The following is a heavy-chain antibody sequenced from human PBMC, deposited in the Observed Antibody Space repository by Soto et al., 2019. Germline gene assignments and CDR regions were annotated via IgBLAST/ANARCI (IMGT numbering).Heavy chain of an antibody. D-gene: IGHD3-10*01. J-gene: IGHJ5*02. V-gene: IGHV4-31*03. CDR2: IYYSGST. Sequence: SETLSLTCTVSGGSISSGGYYWSWIRQHPGKGLEWIGYIYYSGSTYYNPSLKSRVTISVDTSKNQFSLKLSSVTAADTAVYYCARDWRSGEGWFDPWGQGTLVTVSS. CDR3: ARDWRSGEGWFDP. CDR1: GGSISSGGYY.